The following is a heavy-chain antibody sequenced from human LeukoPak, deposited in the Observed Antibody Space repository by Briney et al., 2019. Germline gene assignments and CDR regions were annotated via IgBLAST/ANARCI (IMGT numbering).Heavy chain of an antibody. CDR2: ISGSGGST. Sequence: GGSLRLSCAASGFTFSSYAMSWVRQAPGKGLEWVSAISGSGGSTYYADSVKGRLTISRDNSKNTLYLQMNSLRAEDTAVYYCAKERSHIVVVVAATQRWGQGTLVTVSS. V-gene: IGHV3-23*01. CDR1: GFTFSSYA. D-gene: IGHD2-15*01. CDR3: AKERSHIVVVVAATQR. J-gene: IGHJ4*02.